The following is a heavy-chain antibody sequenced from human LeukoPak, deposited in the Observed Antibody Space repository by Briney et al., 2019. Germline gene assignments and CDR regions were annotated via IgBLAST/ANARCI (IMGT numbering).Heavy chain of an antibody. J-gene: IGHJ3*02. V-gene: IGHV4-61*01. CDR3: ARDSRRELLHAFDI. D-gene: IGHD1-26*01. CDR2: IDYSAST. CDR1: GGSVSSSSYY. Sequence: SETLSLTCTVSGGSVSSSSYYWGWIRQPPGKGLEWIAYIDYSASTNYNPSLKSRVTISVDTSKNQFSLKLSSVTAADTAVYYCARDSRRELLHAFDIWGQETMVTVSS.